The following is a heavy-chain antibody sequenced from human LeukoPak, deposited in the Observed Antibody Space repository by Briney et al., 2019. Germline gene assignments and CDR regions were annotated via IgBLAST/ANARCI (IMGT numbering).Heavy chain of an antibody. CDR2: ISWNSGSI. V-gene: IGHV3-9*01. CDR1: GFTFDDYA. D-gene: IGHD3-22*01. Sequence: PGGSLRLSCAASGFTFDDYAMHWVRQAPGKGLEWVSGISWNSGSIGYADSVKGRFTISRDNAKNSLYLQMNSLRAEDTAVYYCARGGMSPGYYDSSGYYRDLDYWGQGTLVTVSS. CDR3: ARGGMSPGYYDSSGYYRDLDY. J-gene: IGHJ4*02.